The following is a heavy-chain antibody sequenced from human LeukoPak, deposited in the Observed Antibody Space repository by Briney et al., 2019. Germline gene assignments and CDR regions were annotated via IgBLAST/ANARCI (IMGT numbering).Heavy chain of an antibody. CDR3: AKDEANDSSGYYGPLDY. Sequence: GGSLRLSCAASGFTFSSYAMSWVRQAPGQGLEWVSVIGGSGGDTFYADSVKGRFTISRDNSGNTLYLQMNSLRAEDTAVYYCAKDEANDSSGYYGPLDYWGQGTLVTVSS. CDR2: IGGSGGDT. V-gene: IGHV3-23*01. J-gene: IGHJ4*02. D-gene: IGHD3-22*01. CDR1: GFTFSSYA.